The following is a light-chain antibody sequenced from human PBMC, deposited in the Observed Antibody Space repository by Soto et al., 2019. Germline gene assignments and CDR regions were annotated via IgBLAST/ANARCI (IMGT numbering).Light chain of an antibody. J-gene: IGKJ4*01. CDR1: QSVSSSY. V-gene: IGKV3-20*01. CDR2: GAS. CDR3: QQYGSSLGA. Sequence: EIVLTQSPGTLSLSPGERATLSCRASQSVSSSYLAWYQQKPGQAPRLLIYGASSRATGIPDRFSGSGSGTDFTLTISRLEPEDFAVYSCQQYGSSLGAFGGGNKVEIK.